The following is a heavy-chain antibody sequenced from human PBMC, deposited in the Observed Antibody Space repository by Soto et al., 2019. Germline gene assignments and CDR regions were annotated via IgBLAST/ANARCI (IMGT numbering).Heavy chain of an antibody. J-gene: IGHJ4*02. V-gene: IGHV3-7*01. D-gene: IGHD3-16*02. CDR1: GFTFSSYW. CDR2: IKQDGSEK. Sequence: PGGSLRLSCAASGFTFSSYWMSWVRQAPGKGLEWVANIKQDGSEKYYVDSVKGRFTISRDNAKNSLYLQMNSLRAEDTAVYYCARTXDYDYVWGSYRYVYFDYWGQGTLVTVSS. CDR3: ARTXDYDYVWGSYRYVYFDY.